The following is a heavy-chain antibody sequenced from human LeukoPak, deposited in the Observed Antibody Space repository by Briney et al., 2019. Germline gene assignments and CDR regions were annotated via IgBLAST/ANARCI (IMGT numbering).Heavy chain of an antibody. CDR2: IHIGGST. D-gene: IGHD6-13*01. V-gene: IGHV3-53*01. CDR3: AREDWYAFHA. CDR1: GFDVSNNY. J-gene: IGHJ3*01. Sequence: PGGSLRLSCAASGFDVSNNYMTWVRQAPGKGLEWVSVIHIGGSTYYADSVKGRFTISEDNSKNTLYLQMNSLRAEDTAVYYCAREDWYAFHAWGQGTMVTVFS.